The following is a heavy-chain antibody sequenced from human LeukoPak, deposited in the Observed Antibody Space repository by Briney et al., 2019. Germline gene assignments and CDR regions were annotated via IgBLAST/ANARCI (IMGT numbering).Heavy chain of an antibody. V-gene: IGHV1-2*02. CDR2: INPNSGAT. CDR3: ARSAPTLTYDILTGYLGY. Sequence: ASVKVSCKASGYIFTGYYIHWVRQAPGQGLEWMGWINPNSGATNYAQNFQGRVTMTRDTSISTAHMDLSRLRSDDTAFYYCARSAPTLTYDILTGYLGYWGQGTLVTVSS. D-gene: IGHD3-9*01. CDR1: GYIFTGYY. J-gene: IGHJ4*02.